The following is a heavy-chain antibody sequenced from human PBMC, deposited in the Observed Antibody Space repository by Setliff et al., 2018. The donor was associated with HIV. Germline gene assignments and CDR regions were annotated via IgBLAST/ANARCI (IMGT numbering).Heavy chain of an antibody. V-gene: IGHV1-69*04. J-gene: IGHJ4*02. D-gene: IGHD3-22*01. Sequence: ASVKVSCKASKGTFTTYRFTWVRQAPGQGLEWMGRIIPILGVPRYAQKFQGRVTITADKSTSTSYMHLSSLRAEDTAVYFCARGGDYDSSGYYVTWGQGSLVTVSS. CDR3: ARGGDYDSSGYYVT. CDR2: IIPILGVP. CDR1: KGTFTTYR.